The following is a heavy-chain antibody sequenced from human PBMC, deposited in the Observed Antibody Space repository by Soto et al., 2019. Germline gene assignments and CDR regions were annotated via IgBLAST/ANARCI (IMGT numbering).Heavy chain of an antibody. CDR1: GFTFSSYA. CDR2: ISGSGGST. CDR3: AKVPPRNPHGGYFDY. D-gene: IGHD1-1*01. J-gene: IGHJ4*02. Sequence: EVQLLESGGGLVQPGGSLRLSCATSGFTFSSYAMSWVRQAPGNGLEWVSAISGSGGSTYYADSVKGRFTISRDNSKNTLYLQMNSLIAEDTAVYYCAKVPPRNPHGGYFDYWGQGTLVTVSS. V-gene: IGHV3-23*01.